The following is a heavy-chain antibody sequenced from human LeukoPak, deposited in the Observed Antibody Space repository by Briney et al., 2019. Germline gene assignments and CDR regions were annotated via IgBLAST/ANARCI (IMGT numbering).Heavy chain of an antibody. V-gene: IGHV3-23*01. D-gene: IGHD2-15*01. J-gene: IGHJ4*02. CDR2: ISDSGGAT. CDR1: GFTFSNYA. CDR3: AKRSCSGGSCNFDY. Sequence: GGSLRLSCAASGFTFSNYAMSWLGPPPGRGVEWVSAISDSGGATNCADSVKGRFTISRDNSKNTLYLQMNSLRAEDTAVYYCAKRSCSGGSCNFDYWGQGTLVTVSS.